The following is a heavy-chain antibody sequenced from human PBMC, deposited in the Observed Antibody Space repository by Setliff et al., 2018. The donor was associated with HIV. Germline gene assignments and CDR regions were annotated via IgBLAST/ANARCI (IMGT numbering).Heavy chain of an antibody. CDR3: ARHGLAGATVDY. D-gene: IGHD1-26*01. Sequence: PSETLSLTCTVSGGSVSSSDYYWGWIRQPPGKGLEWIGSIYYSGSTYFTPSLKSRVTLSVDTSRNHLSLKLSSVTAADTAVYYCARHGLAGATVDYWGQGTLVTVSS. CDR1: GGSVSSSDYY. V-gene: IGHV4-39*01. CDR2: IYYSGST. J-gene: IGHJ4*02.